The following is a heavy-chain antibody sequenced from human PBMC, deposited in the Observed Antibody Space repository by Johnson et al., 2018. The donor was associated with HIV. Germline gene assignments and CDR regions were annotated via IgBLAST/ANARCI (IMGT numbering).Heavy chain of an antibody. CDR2: IWYDGSNK. D-gene: IGHD5-18*01. V-gene: IGHV3-33*03. Sequence: QVQLVESGGGVVQPGRSLRLSCVASGFTFSSYGMHWVRQAPGKGLEWVAVIWYDGSNKHYAGSVKGRFTISRDNAKKSLYLQMNSLRAEDTAVYYCASPYSYGLDDAFDIWGQGTMVTVSS. CDR1: GFTFSSYG. CDR3: ASPYSYGLDDAFDI. J-gene: IGHJ3*02.